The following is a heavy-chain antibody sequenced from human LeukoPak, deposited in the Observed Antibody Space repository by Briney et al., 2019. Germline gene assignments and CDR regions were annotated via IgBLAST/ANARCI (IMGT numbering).Heavy chain of an antibody. J-gene: IGHJ3*02. V-gene: IGHV4-31*03. CDR2: IYYSGST. D-gene: IGHD7-27*01. CDR1: GGSISSGGYY. Sequence: KTSETLSLTCTVSGGSISSGGYYWSWIRQHPGKGLEWIGYIYYSGSTYYNPSLKSRVTISVDRSKNQFSLKLSSVTAADTAVYYCARAPLGDAFDIWGQGTMVTVSS. CDR3: ARAPLGDAFDI.